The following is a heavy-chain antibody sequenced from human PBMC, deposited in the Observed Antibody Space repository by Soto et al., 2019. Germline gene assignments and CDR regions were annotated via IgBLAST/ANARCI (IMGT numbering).Heavy chain of an antibody. CDR3: ARGTYKLPLGNYYYGMDV. Sequence: GASVKVSCKASGYTFTSYDINWVRQATGQGLEWMGWMNPNSGNTGYAQKFQGRVTMTRNTSISTAYMELSSLRSEDTAVYYCARGTYKLPLGNYYYGMDVWGQGTTVTVSS. D-gene: IGHD2-2*01. J-gene: IGHJ6*02. CDR2: MNPNSGNT. CDR1: GYTFTSYD. V-gene: IGHV1-8*01.